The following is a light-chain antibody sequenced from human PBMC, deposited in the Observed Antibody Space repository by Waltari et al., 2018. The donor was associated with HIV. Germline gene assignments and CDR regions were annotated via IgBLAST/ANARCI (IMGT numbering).Light chain of an antibody. Sequence: QSALTQPPSASGSPGQSVTISCTGTSSDVGGYNYVSWYQQHPGRAPKLMIYEVSKRPSGVPDRFSGSKSGNTASLTVSGLQAEDEADYYCSSYGGSNNHVVFGGGPKLTVL. CDR1: SSDVGGYNY. V-gene: IGLV2-8*01. CDR3: SSYGGSNNHVV. J-gene: IGLJ2*01. CDR2: EVS.